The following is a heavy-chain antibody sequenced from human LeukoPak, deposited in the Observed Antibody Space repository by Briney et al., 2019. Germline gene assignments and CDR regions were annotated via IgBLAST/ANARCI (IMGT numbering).Heavy chain of an antibody. J-gene: IGHJ3*02. CDR1: RYNFTSYW. D-gene: IGHD2-15*01. V-gene: IGHV5-51*01. CDR2: IYPGDSDT. Sequence: GESLKISCKGSRYNFTSYWIGWVRQMPGKGLEWMGIIYPGDSDTRYSPSFQGQVTISADKSISTAYLQWSSLKASDTAMYYCARHGVGYCSGGSCYSDAFDIWGQGTMVTVSS. CDR3: ARHGVGYCSGGSCYSDAFDI.